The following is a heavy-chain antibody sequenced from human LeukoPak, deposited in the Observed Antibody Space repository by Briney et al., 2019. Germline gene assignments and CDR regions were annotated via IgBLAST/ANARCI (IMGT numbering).Heavy chain of an antibody. V-gene: IGHV1-69*13. D-gene: IGHD3-22*01. CDR2: IIPIFGTA. Sequence: ASVKVSCKASGYTFTSYAISWVRQAPGQGLEWMGGIIPIFGTANYAQKFQGRVTITADESTSTAYMELSSLRSEDTAVYYCARAVDEYYYDSSGSTTGYFDYWGQGTLVTVSS. J-gene: IGHJ4*02. CDR1: GYTFTSYA. CDR3: ARAVDEYYYDSSGSTTGYFDY.